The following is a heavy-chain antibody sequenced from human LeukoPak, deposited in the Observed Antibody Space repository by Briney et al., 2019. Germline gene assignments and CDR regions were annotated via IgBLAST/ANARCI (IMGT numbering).Heavy chain of an antibody. J-gene: IGHJ4*02. CDR1: GFTFSNYC. D-gene: IGHD2-15*01. V-gene: IGHV3-74*01. CDR2: INDDGSAT. CDR3: SADQSAWSPPH. Sequence: GGSLRLSCAASGFTFSNYCMHWVRQAPGKGLEWVSRINDDGSATYYADSVKGRFTISRDNAKNTLYLQMNSLRAEDTAVYYCSADQSAWSPPHWGQRTLVTVSS.